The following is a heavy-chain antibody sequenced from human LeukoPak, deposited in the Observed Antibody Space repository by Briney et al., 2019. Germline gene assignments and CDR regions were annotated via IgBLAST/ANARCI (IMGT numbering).Heavy chain of an antibody. V-gene: IGHV3-66*01. D-gene: IGHD5-12*01. J-gene: IGHJ4*02. CDR3: ARGPSGYHNT. CDR1: EFSVGSNY. CDR2: SGGST. Sequence: GGSLRLSCAASEFSVGSNYMTWVRQAPGKGLEWVSLSGGSTYYADSVKGRFTISRDNSKNTLYLQMNSLRAEDTAAYYCARGPSGYHNTGGQGTLVTVSS.